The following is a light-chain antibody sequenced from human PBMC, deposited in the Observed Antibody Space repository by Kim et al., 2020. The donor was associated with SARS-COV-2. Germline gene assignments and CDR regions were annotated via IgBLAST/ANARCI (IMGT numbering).Light chain of an antibody. V-gene: IGLV2-14*03. Sequence: SITISCTGTSSDVGDYKYVSWYQQLPGKAPQLIIYAVNDRPSGISNRFSGSKSGNTASLTISGLQADDEADYYCSSYTRSGSLYLLFGGGTQLTVL. CDR2: AVN. CDR1: SSDVGDYKY. J-gene: IGLJ2*01. CDR3: SSYTRSGSLYLL.